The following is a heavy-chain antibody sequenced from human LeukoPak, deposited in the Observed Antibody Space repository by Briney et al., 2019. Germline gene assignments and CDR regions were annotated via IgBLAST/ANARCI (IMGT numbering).Heavy chain of an antibody. V-gene: IGHV4-34*01. CDR2: INHSGST. J-gene: IGHJ3*02. CDR1: VGSFSGYY. CDR3: ARMPYSYGLDI. D-gene: IGHD5-18*01. Sequence: SETLSLTCAVYVGSFSGYYWSWIRQPPGKGLEWIGEINHSGSTNYNPSLKSRVTISVDTSKNQFSLKLSSVTAADTAVYYCARMPYSYGLDIWGQGTMVTVSS.